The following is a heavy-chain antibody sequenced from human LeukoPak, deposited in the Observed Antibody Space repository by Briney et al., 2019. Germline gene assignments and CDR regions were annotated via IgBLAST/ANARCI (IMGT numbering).Heavy chain of an antibody. CDR3: ARGGFCSSTSCYSEAWFDP. CDR2: IIPIFGTA. J-gene: IGHJ5*02. Sequence: SVKVSCKASGGTFSSYAISWVRQAPGQGLEWMGGIIPIFGTANYAQKFQGRVTITADESTSTAYMELSSLRSEDTAVYYCARGGFCSSTSCYSEAWFDPWGQGTLVTVSS. V-gene: IGHV1-69*13. D-gene: IGHD2-2*02. CDR1: GGTFSSYA.